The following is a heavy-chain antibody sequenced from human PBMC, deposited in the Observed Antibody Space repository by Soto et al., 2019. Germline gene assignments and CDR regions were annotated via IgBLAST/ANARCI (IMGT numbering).Heavy chain of an antibody. CDR1: GFTFSSYW. CDR3: AVLTVIAARLVGFDP. Sequence: GGSLRLSCAASGFTFSSYWMSWVRQAPGKGLEWVANIKQDGSEKYYVDSVKGRFTISRDNAKNSLYLQMNSLRAEDTAVYYCAVLTVIAARLVGFDPWGQGTLVTVSS. D-gene: IGHD6-6*01. V-gene: IGHV3-7*01. CDR2: IKQDGSEK. J-gene: IGHJ5*02.